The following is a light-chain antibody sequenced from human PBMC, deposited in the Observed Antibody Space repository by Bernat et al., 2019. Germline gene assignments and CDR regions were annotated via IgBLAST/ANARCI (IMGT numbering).Light chain of an antibody. CDR3: QQANSFPPLFT. Sequence: DIQMTQSPSSVSASVGDRVTITCRASQGISSWLAWYQQKPGKAPKLLISAASSLQSVIPSRSSVSGSGTDFTLTINSLQPDDFATYYCQQANSFPPLFTFSPGTKVNIK. CDR1: QGISSW. CDR2: AAS. J-gene: IGKJ3*01. V-gene: IGKV1-12*01.